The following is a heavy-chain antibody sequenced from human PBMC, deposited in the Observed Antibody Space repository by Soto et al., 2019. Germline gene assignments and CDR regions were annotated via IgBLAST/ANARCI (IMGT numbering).Heavy chain of an antibody. J-gene: IGHJ6*02. CDR2: ISYSGGT. V-gene: IGHV4-59*13. D-gene: IGHD2-2*01. CDR3: ARHVLGYCSSTSCFYGLDV. CDR1: AGSIISYY. Sequence: SETLCFTCTVAAGSIISYYWSWRRQPPGKGLEWRGSISYSGGTNYNPSLKTQLTISLDTSKKQFSLKLRSLTAADKAVYYCARHVLGYCSSTSCFYGLDVWGQGTTVTVSS.